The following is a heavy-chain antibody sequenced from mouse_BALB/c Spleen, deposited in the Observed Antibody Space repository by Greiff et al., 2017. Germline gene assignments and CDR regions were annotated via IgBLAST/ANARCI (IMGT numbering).Heavy chain of an antibody. CDR1: GYSFTGYY. D-gene: IGHD2-13*01. V-gene: IGHV1S34*01. Sequence: LVKPGASVKISCKASGYSFTGYYMHWVKQSHGKSLEWIGYISCYNGATSYNQKFKGKATFTVDTSSSTAYMQFNSLTSEDSAVYYCARAYGDYGEGYYFDYWGQGTTLTVSS. CDR3: ARAYGDYGEGYYFDY. CDR2: ISCYNGAT. J-gene: IGHJ2*01.